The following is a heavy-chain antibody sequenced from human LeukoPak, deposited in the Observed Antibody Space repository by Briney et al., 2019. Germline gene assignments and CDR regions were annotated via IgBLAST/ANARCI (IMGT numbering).Heavy chain of an antibody. CDR3: AKTSSASCYYALDV. D-gene: IGHD2-2*01. CDR1: EFTFSDYW. Sequence: PGGSLRLSCAASEFTFSDYWMSWVRQAPGKGLEWVSVICGSGGSTYYADSVKGRFTISRDDSKNTLYLQMNSLRAEDTAVYYCAKTSSASCYYALDVWGQGTTVTVSS. V-gene: IGHV3-23*01. CDR2: ICGSGGST. J-gene: IGHJ6*02.